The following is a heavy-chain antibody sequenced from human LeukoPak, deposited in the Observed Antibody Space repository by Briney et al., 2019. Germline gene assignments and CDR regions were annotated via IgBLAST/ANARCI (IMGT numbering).Heavy chain of an antibody. CDR1: GFTFSSSA. Sequence: TGGSLRLSCAASGFTFSSSAMTWVRQAPGKGLEWVSSLTGGSDNSEHADSVKGRFSISRDNSKNTLYLQMNSLTAEDTAVYYRVRGWQHLGYWGRGTLVTVSS. CDR3: VRGWQHLGY. J-gene: IGHJ4*02. V-gene: IGHV3-23*01. D-gene: IGHD4-23*01. CDR2: LTGGSDNS.